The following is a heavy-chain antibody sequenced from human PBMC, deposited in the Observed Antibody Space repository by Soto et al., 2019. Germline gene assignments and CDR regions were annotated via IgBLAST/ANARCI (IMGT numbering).Heavy chain of an antibody. V-gene: IGHV3-53*01. Sequence: GGSLSLSCAASGFTFSSYSMNWVRQAPGKGLEWVSVIFTGGATDYADSVKGRFTMSRDISKNTLYLQMNSLRVDDTAVYFCVKEFKGAFDHWGPGTLVTVSS. CDR2: IFTGGAT. J-gene: IGHJ4*02. CDR3: VKEFKGAFDH. CDR1: GFTFSSYS. D-gene: IGHD3-16*01.